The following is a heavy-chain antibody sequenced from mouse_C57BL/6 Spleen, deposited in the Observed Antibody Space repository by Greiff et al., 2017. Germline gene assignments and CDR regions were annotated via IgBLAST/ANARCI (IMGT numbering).Heavy chain of an antibody. CDR3: ARPGGSNWFAY. Sequence: EVKLVESGGGLVKPGGSLKLSCAASGFTFSDYGMHWVRQAPEKGLEWVAYISSGSSTIYYADTVKGRFTISRDNAKNTLFLQMTSLRSEDTAMYYCARPGGSNWFAYWGQGTLVTVSA. D-gene: IGHD1-1*01. CDR1: GFTFSDYG. J-gene: IGHJ3*01. V-gene: IGHV5-17*01. CDR2: ISSGSSTI.